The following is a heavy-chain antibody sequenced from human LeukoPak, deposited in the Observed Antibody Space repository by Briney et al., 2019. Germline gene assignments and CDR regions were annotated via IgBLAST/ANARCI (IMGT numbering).Heavy chain of an antibody. CDR1: GDSIIGSY. D-gene: IGHD3-22*01. J-gene: IGHJ4*02. V-gene: IGHV4-59*01. CDR3: ARRRYYDSSGYNPTYYFDY. Sequence: SETLSLTCAVSGDSIIGSYWSWIGQAPGKGLEWIGYIYYSVDTDYNPSLKSRVTISVDMSKKQISLRLTSVTAADTAVYYCARRRYYDSSGYNPTYYFDYWGQGILVTVSS. CDR2: IYYSVDT.